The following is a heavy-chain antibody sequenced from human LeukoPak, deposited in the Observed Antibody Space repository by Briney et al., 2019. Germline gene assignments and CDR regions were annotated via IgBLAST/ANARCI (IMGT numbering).Heavy chain of an antibody. Sequence: ASVKVSCKASGYTFTGYYMHWVRQAPGQGLEWMGRINPNSGGTNYAQKFQGRVTMTRDTSISTACMELSRLRSDDTAVYYCARDQDIVLMVYAPGGGYYGMDVWGQGTTVTVSS. CDR3: ARDQDIVLMVYAPGGGYYGMDV. CDR2: INPNSGGT. V-gene: IGHV1-2*06. J-gene: IGHJ6*02. CDR1: GYTFTGYY. D-gene: IGHD2-8*01.